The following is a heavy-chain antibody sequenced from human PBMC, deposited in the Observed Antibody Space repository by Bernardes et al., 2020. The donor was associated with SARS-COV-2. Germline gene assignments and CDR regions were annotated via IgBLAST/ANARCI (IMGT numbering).Heavy chain of an antibody. CDR1: GFTFSDYY. D-gene: IGHD6-6*01. CDR2: ISSSGSSI. CDR3: GRVPYSSSSGVDY. V-gene: IGHV3-11*01. Sequence: GGSLRLSCAASGFTFSDYYMSWIRQAPGKGLEWLSYISSSGSSIYYAASVKGRFTISRDNAKNSLYLQMSSLRAEDRAVYYYGRVPYSSSSGVDYWGQGTLVTVSA. J-gene: IGHJ4*02.